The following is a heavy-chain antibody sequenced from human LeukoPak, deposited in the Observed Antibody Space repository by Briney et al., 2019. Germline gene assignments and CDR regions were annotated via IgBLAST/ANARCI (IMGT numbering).Heavy chain of an antibody. Sequence: GGSLRLSCAASGFTFSSYAMPWVRQAPGKGLEWVAVISYDGSNKYYADSVKGRFTISRDNSKNTLYLQMNSLRAEDTAVYYCAREGPHGDYAVYFDHWGQGTLVTVSS. CDR3: AREGPHGDYAVYFDH. D-gene: IGHD4-17*01. V-gene: IGHV3-30-3*01. J-gene: IGHJ4*02. CDR2: ISYDGSNK. CDR1: GFTFSSYA.